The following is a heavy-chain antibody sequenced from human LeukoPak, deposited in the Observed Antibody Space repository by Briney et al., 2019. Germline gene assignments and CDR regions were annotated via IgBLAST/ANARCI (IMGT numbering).Heavy chain of an antibody. V-gene: IGHV4-39*01. Sequence: SETLSLTCTVSGGSISSSSDYWDWIRRPPEKGLEWIGSISNSGSTFYNPSLKSRVTISADTSKNQFSLKLRSVTAADTAVYYCARRGSKYSVNDFRPSIDYWGQGTLVTVSS. D-gene: IGHD5/OR15-5a*01. CDR2: ISNSGST. J-gene: IGHJ4*02. CDR3: ARRGSKYSVNDFRPSIDY. CDR1: GGSISSSSDY.